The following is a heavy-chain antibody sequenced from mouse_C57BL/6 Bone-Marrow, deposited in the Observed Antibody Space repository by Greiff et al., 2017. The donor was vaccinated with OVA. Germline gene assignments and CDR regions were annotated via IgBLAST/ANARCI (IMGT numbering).Heavy chain of an antibody. D-gene: IGHD1-1*01. CDR3: AREYGSSSAWFAY. V-gene: IGHV1-69*01. CDR2: IDPSDSYT. Sequence: VQLQQPGAELVMPGASVKLSCKASGYTFTSYWMHWVKQRPGQGLEWIGEIDPSDSYTNYNQKFKGKSTLTVDKSSSPAYMQLSSLTSEDSAVYDCAREYGSSSAWFAYWGQGTLVTVSA. CDR1: GYTFTSYW. J-gene: IGHJ3*01.